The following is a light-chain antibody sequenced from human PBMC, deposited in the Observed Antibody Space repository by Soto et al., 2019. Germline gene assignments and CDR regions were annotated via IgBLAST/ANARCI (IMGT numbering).Light chain of an antibody. CDR1: SSDVGGYNY. CDR3: SSYTSSSTLLV. CDR2: DVS. Sequence: QYALTQPASVSGSPGQSITISCTGTSSDVGGYNYVSWYQQHPGKAPKLMIYDVSNRPSGVSNRFSGSKSGNTASLTISGLQAEEEADYFCSSYTSSSTLLVFGTGTKVTVL. J-gene: IGLJ1*01. V-gene: IGLV2-14*01.